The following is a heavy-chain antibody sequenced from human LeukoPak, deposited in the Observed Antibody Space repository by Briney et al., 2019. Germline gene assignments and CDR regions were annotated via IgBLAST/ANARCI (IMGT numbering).Heavy chain of an antibody. CDR2: ISYDGSNK. Sequence: GGSLRLSCAASGFTFSSYAMHWVRQAPGKGLEWVAVISYDGSNKYYADSVKGRFTISRDNSKNTLYLQMNSLRAEDTAVYYCARDPYSSCWYDYWGQGALVTVSS. J-gene: IGHJ4*02. CDR1: GFTFSSYA. D-gene: IGHD6-13*01. V-gene: IGHV3-30-3*01. CDR3: ARDPYSSCWYDY.